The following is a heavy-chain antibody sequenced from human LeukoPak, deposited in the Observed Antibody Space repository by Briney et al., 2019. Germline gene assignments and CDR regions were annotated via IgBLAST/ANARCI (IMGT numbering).Heavy chain of an antibody. J-gene: IGHJ4*02. Sequence: ASVTVSFTASGYTFTGYYMHWVRQAPGQGLEWMGWINPNSGAPNYAQKFQGRATMTRDTSISTAYMELSRLRSDDTAVYYCAREGITGTTSIDYWGQGTLVTVSS. V-gene: IGHV1-2*02. CDR3: AREGITGTTSIDY. CDR1: GYTFTGYY. D-gene: IGHD1-7*01. CDR2: INPNSGAP.